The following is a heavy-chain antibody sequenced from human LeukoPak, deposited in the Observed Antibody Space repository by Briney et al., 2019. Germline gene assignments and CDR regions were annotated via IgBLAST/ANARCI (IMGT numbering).Heavy chain of an antibody. D-gene: IGHD3-16*01. Sequence: GGALRLSCAASGFTFSSYAIHWVRQAPGKGLEYVSAISSNGGSTYYANSVKGRFTISRDNSKNTLYLQMGSLRAEDMAVYYCASLGDAFDIWGQGTMVTVSS. V-gene: IGHV3-64*01. CDR1: GFTFSSYA. CDR3: ASLGDAFDI. J-gene: IGHJ3*02. CDR2: ISSNGGST.